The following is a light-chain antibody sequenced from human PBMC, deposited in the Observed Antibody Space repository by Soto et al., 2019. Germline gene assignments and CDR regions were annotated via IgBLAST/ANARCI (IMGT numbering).Light chain of an antibody. CDR1: RSDVGGYNY. Sequence: QSALTQPRSVSGSPGQSVNISCTGTRSDVGGYNYVSWYQQHPGKAPKLMIYDVSKRPSGVPDRFSGSKSGNTASLTISGLQSEDEADYYCCSYAGSYTWVFGGGTKLTVL. CDR2: DVS. V-gene: IGLV2-11*01. J-gene: IGLJ2*01. CDR3: CSYAGSYTWV.